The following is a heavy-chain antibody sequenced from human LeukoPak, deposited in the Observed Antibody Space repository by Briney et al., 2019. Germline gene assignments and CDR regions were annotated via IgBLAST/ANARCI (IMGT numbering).Heavy chain of an antibody. V-gene: IGHV3-7*01. CDR2: IKQDGSEK. J-gene: IGHJ4*02. CDR1: GFTFSNYW. D-gene: IGHD3-3*01. CDR3: AKELRFLEWLLY. Sequence: PGGSLRLSCAASGFTFSNYWMAWVRQAPGKGLEWVANIKQDGSEKYYVDSVKGRFTISRDNAKNSVYLQMNSLRVEETAVYYCAKELRFLEWLLYWGQGTLVTVSS.